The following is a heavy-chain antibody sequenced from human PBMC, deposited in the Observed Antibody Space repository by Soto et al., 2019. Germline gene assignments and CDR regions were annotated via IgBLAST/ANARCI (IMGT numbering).Heavy chain of an antibody. CDR2: IKQDGSEK. D-gene: IGHD3-10*01. CDR3: AREHWDGDHYYHYGMDV. CDR1: GFTFSSYW. J-gene: IGHJ6*02. V-gene: IGHV3-7*01. Sequence: GGSLRLSCAASGFTFSSYWMSWVRQAPGKGLEWVANIKQDGSEKYYVDSVKGRFTISRDNAKNSLYLQMNSLRAEDTAVYYCAREHWDGDHYYHYGMDVWGQGTTVTVSS.